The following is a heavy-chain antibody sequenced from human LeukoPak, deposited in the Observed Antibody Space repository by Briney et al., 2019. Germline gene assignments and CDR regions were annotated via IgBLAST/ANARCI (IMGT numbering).Heavy chain of an antibody. J-gene: IGHJ4*02. CDR1: GFNFRTYS. D-gene: IGHD4-17*01. V-gene: IGHV3-48*01. Sequence: GGSLRLSCAASGFNFRTYSMNWVRQAPGKGLEWVSYISSGSGTIYYAHSLKGRFTISRDNAKNSLYLQMNSLRAEDTAVYYCAASTVTTPEEGYWGQGTLVTVSS. CDR3: AASTVTTPEEGY. CDR2: ISSGSGTI.